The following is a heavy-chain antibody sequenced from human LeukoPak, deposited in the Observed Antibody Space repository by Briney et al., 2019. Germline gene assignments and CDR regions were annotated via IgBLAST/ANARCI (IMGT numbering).Heavy chain of an antibody. D-gene: IGHD3-10*01. Sequence: SETLSLTCTVSGGSISSYYWSWIRQPPGKGLEWIGYIYYSGSTNYNPSLKSRVTISVDTSKNQFSLKLSSVTAADTAVYYCARRTPYGSGSYGFSYWGQGTLVTVSS. CDR3: ARRTPYGSGSYGFSY. V-gene: IGHV4-59*08. CDR1: GGSISSYY. CDR2: IYYSGST. J-gene: IGHJ4*02.